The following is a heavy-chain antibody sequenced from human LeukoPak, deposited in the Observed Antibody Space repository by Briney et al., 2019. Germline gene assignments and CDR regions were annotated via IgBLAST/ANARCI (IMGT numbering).Heavy chain of an antibody. V-gene: IGHV3-20*04. J-gene: IGHJ5*02. CDR3: ARDLSARPAHPCPGWFDP. CDR2: INWNGGST. CDR1: GFTFDDYG. Sequence: PGGSLRLSCAASGFTFDDYGMSWVRQAPGKGLEWVSGINWNGGSTGYADSVKGRFTISRDNAKNSLYLQMNSLRAEDTALYYCARDLSARPAHPCPGWFDPWGQGTLVTVSS. D-gene: IGHD6-6*01.